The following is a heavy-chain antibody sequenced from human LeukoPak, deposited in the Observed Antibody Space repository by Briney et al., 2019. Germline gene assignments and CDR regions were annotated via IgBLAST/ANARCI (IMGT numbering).Heavy chain of an antibody. V-gene: IGHV4-34*01. CDR1: GGSLSGYY. J-gene: IGHJ4*02. CDR3: ARHGDYCFDT. Sequence: SETLSLTCGVYGGSLSGYYCSWIRQTPGKGLEWIGEIYYTGSTRYNPSLRSRVTISIDTSKNQLSLRLSSVTAADTAVYYCARHGDYCFDTWGQGTLVTVSS. D-gene: IGHD7-27*01. CDR2: IYYTGST.